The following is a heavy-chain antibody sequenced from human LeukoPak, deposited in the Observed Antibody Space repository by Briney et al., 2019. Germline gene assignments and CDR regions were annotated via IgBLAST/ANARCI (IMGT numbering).Heavy chain of an antibody. J-gene: IGHJ6*03. D-gene: IGHD5-12*01. CDR2: ISSSSSYI. Sequence: GGSLRLSCAVSGFTFSSYSMNWVRQAPGKGLEWVSSISSSSSYIYYADSVKGRFTISRDNAKNSLYLQMNSLRAEDTAVYYCARVVATGAMGLLYYYMDAWGKGTTVTVSS. CDR3: ARVVATGAMGLLYYYMDA. CDR1: GFTFSSYS. V-gene: IGHV3-21*01.